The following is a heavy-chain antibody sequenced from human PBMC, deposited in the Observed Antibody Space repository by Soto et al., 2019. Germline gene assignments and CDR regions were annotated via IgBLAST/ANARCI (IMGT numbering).Heavy chain of an antibody. J-gene: IGHJ4*02. D-gene: IGHD5-12*01. V-gene: IGHV3-30-3*01. CDR1: GFTFRSCA. Sequence: QVQLVESGGGVVQPGRSLRLSCAASGFTFRSCAMHWVRQAPGKGLEWVAVITYDGSDKYYAGSVQGRFTISRDNSKNTPYLQMHSLGPKDTPFCSGAAELGNSGYYGQDHWGQGTLVTVSS. CDR3: AAELGNSGYYGQDH. CDR2: ITYDGSDK.